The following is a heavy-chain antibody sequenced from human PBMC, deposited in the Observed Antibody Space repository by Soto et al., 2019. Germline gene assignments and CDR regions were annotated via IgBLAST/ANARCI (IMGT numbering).Heavy chain of an antibody. V-gene: IGHV4-59*01. Sequence: PSETLSLTCTVSVGSISSYYWSWIRQPPGKWLEWIGYIYYSGSTNXXPSLKSRVXISVDTSKNQFXLKLSXFTSADTAVYYCARGNYVYYYMDVWVKGTTVTVSS. CDR3: ARGNYVYYYMDV. CDR1: VGSISSYY. J-gene: IGHJ6*03. CDR2: IYYSGST.